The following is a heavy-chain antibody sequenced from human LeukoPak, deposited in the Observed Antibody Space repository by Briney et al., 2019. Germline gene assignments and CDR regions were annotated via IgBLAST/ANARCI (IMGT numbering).Heavy chain of an antibody. CDR2: ISPSGDST. Sequence: TGGSLRLSCAASGFTFNNYAMNWVRQAPGKGLEWVSHISPSGDSTYYADSVKGWFTISRDSSKNTLSLQVNSLRAEDTAVYYCAKDHDYGDYYFFDYWGQGTLVTVSS. D-gene: IGHD4-17*01. CDR3: AKDHDYGDYYFFDY. V-gene: IGHV3-23*01. J-gene: IGHJ4*02. CDR1: GFTFNNYA.